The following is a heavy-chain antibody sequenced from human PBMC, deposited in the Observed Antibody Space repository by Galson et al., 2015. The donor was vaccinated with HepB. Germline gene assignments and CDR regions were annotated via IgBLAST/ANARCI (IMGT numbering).Heavy chain of an antibody. D-gene: IGHD1-26*01. CDR3: GGIVGAGGAFDI. CDR2: IYTSGST. J-gene: IGHJ3*02. V-gene: IGHV4-61*02. Sequence: TLSLTCTVSGGSISSGSYYWSWIRQPAGKGLEWIGRIYTSGSTNYNPSLKSRVTMSVDTSKNQFSLKLSSVTAADTAVYYCGGIVGAGGAFDIWGQGTMVTVSS. CDR1: GGSISSGSYY.